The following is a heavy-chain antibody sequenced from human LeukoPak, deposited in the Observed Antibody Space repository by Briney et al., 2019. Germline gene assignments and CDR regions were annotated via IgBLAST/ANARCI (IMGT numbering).Heavy chain of an antibody. Sequence: GGTLTLSCAASGFTFSSYSIIWVRQAPGKGLEWVSSISSVSTYIYYADSVKGRFTISRDNAGNSLFLQMNSLRVEDTAVYYSARVDGRVFRSYYYYYMDVWGKGTTVTVSS. D-gene: IGHD6-19*01. V-gene: IGHV3-21*01. CDR2: ISSVSTYI. CDR3: ARVDGRVFRSYYYYYMDV. J-gene: IGHJ6*03. CDR1: GFTFSSYS.